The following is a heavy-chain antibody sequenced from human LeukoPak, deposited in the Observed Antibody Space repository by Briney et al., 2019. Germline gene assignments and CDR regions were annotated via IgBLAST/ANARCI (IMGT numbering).Heavy chain of an antibody. D-gene: IGHD6-6*01. Sequence: PGGSLRLSCAASGFTFSSYDMHWVRQAPGKGREWVAAISYAGSNKYYADSVKDRFTISRDNSKNTLYLQMNSLRAEDTAVYYCAKDLRGSSSLLDYWGQGTLVTVSS. V-gene: IGHV3-30*18. CDR3: AKDLRGSSSLLDY. J-gene: IGHJ4*02. CDR1: GFTFSSYD. CDR2: ISYAGSNK.